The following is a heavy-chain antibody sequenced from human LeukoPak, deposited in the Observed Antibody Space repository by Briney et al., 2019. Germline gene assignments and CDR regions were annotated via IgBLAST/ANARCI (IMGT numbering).Heavy chain of an antibody. CDR2: INHSRGT. D-gene: IGHD5-24*01. V-gene: IGHV4-34*01. CDR3: ARGLGEGYPDS. Sequence: SETLSLTCAVHGGSFNGFYWTWMRQPPGKGPEWIGEINHSRGTSYTASLWSRVTISRDTSKNQFSLKLTSVTAADTAVYYCARGLGEGYPDSWGQGTLVIVSS. J-gene: IGHJ4*02. CDR1: GGSFNGFY.